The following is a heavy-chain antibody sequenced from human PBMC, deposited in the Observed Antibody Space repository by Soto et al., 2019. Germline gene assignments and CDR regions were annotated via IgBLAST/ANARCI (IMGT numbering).Heavy chain of an antibody. Sequence: QVQLQESGPGLVKPSETLSLTCTVSSDSISSYYWSWIRQPLGKGLEWIAYIYYSGSTTYNPSLQSRVTISVDTSKNQFSLKLSSVTAADTAIYYCARGRAVAGLGVWFDPWGQGTLVTVSS. CDR1: SDSISSYY. D-gene: IGHD6-19*01. CDR2: IYYSGST. V-gene: IGHV4-59*01. J-gene: IGHJ5*02. CDR3: ARGRAVAGLGVWFDP.